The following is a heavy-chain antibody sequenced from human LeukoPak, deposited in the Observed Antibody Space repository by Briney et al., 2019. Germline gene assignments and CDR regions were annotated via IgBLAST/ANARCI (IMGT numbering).Heavy chain of an antibody. CDR2: IWYDGSNK. V-gene: IGHV3-30*19. D-gene: IGHD4-11*01. CDR1: GFTFSSYG. CDR3: ARGVGYSNPFVAFDI. Sequence: GGSLRPSCAASGFTFSSYGMHWVRQAPGKGLEWVAVIWYDGSNKYYADSVKGRFTISRDNSKNTLYLQMNSLRAEDTAVYYCARGVGYSNPFVAFDIWGQGTMVTVSS. J-gene: IGHJ3*02.